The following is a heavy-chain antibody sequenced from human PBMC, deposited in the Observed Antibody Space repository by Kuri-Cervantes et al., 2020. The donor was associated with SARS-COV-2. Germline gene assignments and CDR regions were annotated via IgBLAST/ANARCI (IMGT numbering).Heavy chain of an antibody. V-gene: IGHV3-30*02. J-gene: IGHJ6*02. CDR3: AKMGPGGDLHYYYGMDV. CDR1: GFTFYDYG. D-gene: IGHD1-26*01. Sequence: ETLSLTCVASGFTFYDYGFHWVRQAPGKGLQWVAVVLNDGRSKFYSEPVRGRFTISKDNSRDTVHLQMTSLTVEDTAIYFCAKMGPGGDLHYYYGMDVWGPGTTVTVSS. CDR2: VLNDGRSK.